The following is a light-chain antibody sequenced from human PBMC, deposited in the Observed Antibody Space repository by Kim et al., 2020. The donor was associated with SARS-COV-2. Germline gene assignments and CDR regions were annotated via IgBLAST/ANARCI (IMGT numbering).Light chain of an antibody. Sequence: EIVLTQSPGTLSLSPGERATLSCRASQSVGSRFLAWYQQRPGQAPRLLIYGASGRATGIPDRFRGSGSGTDFTLTISSLEPEDFAVYYCQQSDSSSLTFGQGTKVDIK. V-gene: IGKV3-20*01. CDR1: QSVGSRF. CDR3: QQSDSSSLT. CDR2: GAS. J-gene: IGKJ1*01.